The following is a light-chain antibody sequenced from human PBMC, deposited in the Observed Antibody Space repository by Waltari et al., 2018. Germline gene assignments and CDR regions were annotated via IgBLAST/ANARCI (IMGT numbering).Light chain of an antibody. CDR2: EHN. V-gene: IGLV1-51*01. Sequence: QSVLTQPPSVSAAPGQKVTISCSGSSSNIGPNYVSWYQQLPGTAPKLLIYEHNKRPSGIPDRFSGSKSATSATLAITGIQTGDEAEYFCGTWDSSLSIGVFGGGTKLTVL. CDR3: GTWDSSLSIGV. J-gene: IGLJ3*02. CDR1: SSNIGPNY.